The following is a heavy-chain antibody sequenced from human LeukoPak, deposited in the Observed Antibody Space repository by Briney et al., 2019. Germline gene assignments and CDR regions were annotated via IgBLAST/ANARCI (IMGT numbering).Heavy chain of an antibody. V-gene: IGHV3-21*01. CDR3: ARVQDGSSWYEYFQH. D-gene: IGHD6-13*01. J-gene: IGHJ1*01. Sequence: GGSLRLSCVASGFTFRTYSMNWVRQAPGKGLEWVPSISGSSTYIYYADSVKGRFTISRDNAKNSLFLQMNSLRAEDTAVYYCARVQDGSSWYEYFQHWGQGTLVTVSS. CDR2: ISGSSTYI. CDR1: GFTFRTYS.